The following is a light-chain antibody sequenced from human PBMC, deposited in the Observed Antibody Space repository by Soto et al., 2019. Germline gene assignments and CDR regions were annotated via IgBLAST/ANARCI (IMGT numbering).Light chain of an antibody. Sequence: ILLTQSPSSLSLYPGERATLSCRASQSVDSHLVWYQQKPGEAPRLLIFAASTRPTGIPVRFSGSGSGTDFTFAFNRLEPDHFTVYYSQQRSDLLITFGQGTRLEIK. CDR1: QSVDSH. CDR3: QQRSDLLIT. V-gene: IGKV3-11*01. J-gene: IGKJ5*01. CDR2: AAS.